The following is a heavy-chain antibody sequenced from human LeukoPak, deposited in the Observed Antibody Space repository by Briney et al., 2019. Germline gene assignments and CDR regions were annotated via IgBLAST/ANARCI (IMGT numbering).Heavy chain of an antibody. CDR1: GFTFNTFSTYS. J-gene: IGHJ4*02. V-gene: IGHV3-48*01. Sequence: PGGSLRLSCGASGFTFNTFSTYSMNWVRQAPGKGLEWVAYISSTGTISHSSSSPTTYYADSVKGRFTISRDNSKNTLYLQMNSLRAEDTAVYYCARGRGIVVVPAASPFDYWGQGTLVTVSS. D-gene: IGHD2-2*01. CDR2: ISSTGTISHSSSSPTT. CDR3: ARGRGIVVVPAASPFDY.